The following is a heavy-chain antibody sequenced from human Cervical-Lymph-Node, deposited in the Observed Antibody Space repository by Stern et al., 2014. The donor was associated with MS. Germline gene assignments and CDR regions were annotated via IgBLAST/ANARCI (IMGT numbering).Heavy chain of an antibody. CDR2: IDPSDSYT. J-gene: IGHJ4*02. V-gene: IGHV5-10-1*03. CDR3: ARLGLWSGYHTAGDY. Sequence: VQLVESGAEVKKPGESLRISCKGSGYSFTTYWISWVRQMPGKGLEWMGRIDPSDSYTNYSPSFQGLVTISADKSIDTAYLQWSSLKASDTAMYFCARLGLWSGYHTAGDYWGQGTLVTVSS. D-gene: IGHD3-3*01. CDR1: GYSFTTYW.